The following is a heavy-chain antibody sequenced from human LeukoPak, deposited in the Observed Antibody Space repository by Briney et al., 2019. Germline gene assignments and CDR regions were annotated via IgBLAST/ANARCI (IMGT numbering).Heavy chain of an antibody. CDR1: GGSISISSYY. CDR2: IYYSGST. J-gene: IGHJ4*02. V-gene: IGHV4-39*01. Sequence: PSETLSPTCTVSGGSISISSYYWGWIRQPPGKGLEWIGSIYYSGSTYYNPSLKSRVTISVDTSKNQFSLKLSSVTAADTAVYYCARQYSLYDFDYWGQGTLVTVSS. CDR3: ARQYSLYDFDY. D-gene: IGHD3-3*01.